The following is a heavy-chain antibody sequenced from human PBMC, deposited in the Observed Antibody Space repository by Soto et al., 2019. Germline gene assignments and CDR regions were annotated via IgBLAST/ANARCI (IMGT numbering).Heavy chain of an antibody. CDR1: GGSISTFGHY. Sequence: SETLSLTCSVSGGSISTFGHYWTWIRHPPGKGLEWIGSIYHTGSTYYSKSLRSRLTMSVDTSKSQFSLRLSSVTAADTAVYYCARATGTLRSRNCDYWGQGSLVTV. CDR2: IYHTGST. CDR3: ARATGTLRSRNCDY. D-gene: IGHD1-1*01. V-gene: IGHV4-31*03. J-gene: IGHJ4*02.